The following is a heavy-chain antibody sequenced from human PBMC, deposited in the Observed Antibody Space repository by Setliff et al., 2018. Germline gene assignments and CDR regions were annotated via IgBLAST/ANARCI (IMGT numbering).Heavy chain of an antibody. Sequence: GGSLRLSCAASGFTFTTYAMSWVRQAPGKGLQWVSAISGSGGSTYYADSVKGRFTISRDNSKSTLYLQMNSLRAEDTAVYYCARENTAKNFWGEESDYWGQGTLVTVSS. CDR3: ARENTAKNFWGEESDY. V-gene: IGHV3-23*01. CDR1: GFTFTTYA. CDR2: ISGSGGST. J-gene: IGHJ4*02. D-gene: IGHD3-3*01.